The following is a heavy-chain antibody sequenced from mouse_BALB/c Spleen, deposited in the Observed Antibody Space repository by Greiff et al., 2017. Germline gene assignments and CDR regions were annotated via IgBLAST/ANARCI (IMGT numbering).Heavy chain of an antibody. CDR2: ISSGGSYT. V-gene: IGHV5-9-4*01. CDR1: GFTFSSYA. J-gene: IGHJ4*01. CDR3: AREEAEYAMDY. Sequence: DVKLVESGGGLVKPGGSLKLSCAASGFTFSSYAMSWVRQSPEKRLEWVAEISSGGSYTYYPDTVTGRFTISRDNAKNTLYLEMSSLRSEDTAMYYCAREEAEYAMDYWGQGTSVTVSS.